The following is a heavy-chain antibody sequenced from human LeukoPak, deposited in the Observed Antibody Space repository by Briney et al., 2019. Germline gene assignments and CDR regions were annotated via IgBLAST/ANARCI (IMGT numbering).Heavy chain of an antibody. D-gene: IGHD3-10*01. CDR2: IYHSGST. Sequence: SETLSLTCAVSGGSISSGGYSWSWIRQPPGTGLEWIGYIYHSGSTYYNPSLKSRVTISVDRSKNQFSLKLSSVTAADTAVYYCARVGSHYYGSGSYYIGSHGAFDIWGQGTMVTVSS. V-gene: IGHV4-30-2*01. CDR3: ARVGSHYYGSGSYYIGSHGAFDI. J-gene: IGHJ3*02. CDR1: GGSISSGGYS.